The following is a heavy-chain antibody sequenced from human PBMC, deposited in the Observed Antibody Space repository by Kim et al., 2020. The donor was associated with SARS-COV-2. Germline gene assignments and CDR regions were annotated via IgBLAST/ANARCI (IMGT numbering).Heavy chain of an antibody. CDR3: AKRFSAFDY. CDR2: GRT. V-gene: IGHV3-23*01. D-gene: IGHD3-3*01. J-gene: IGHJ4*02. Sequence: GRTYNAYSVKGRFTISRDNSKNTLYLQMNSLRAEDTAVYYCAKRFSAFDYWGQGTLVTVSS.